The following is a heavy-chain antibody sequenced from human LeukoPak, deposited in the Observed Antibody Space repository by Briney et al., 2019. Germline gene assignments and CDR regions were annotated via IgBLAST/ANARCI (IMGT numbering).Heavy chain of an antibody. D-gene: IGHD2-15*01. Sequence: PGGSLRLSCAASGFSFSSHGMHWVRQAPGKGLDWVAVISYDGSNKYYADSVKGRFTISRDNSKNTLYLQVNSLRAEDTAVYYCAKYCSGATCYARLDCWGQGTLVTVSS. CDR3: AKYCSGATCYARLDC. CDR2: ISYDGSNK. V-gene: IGHV3-30*18. J-gene: IGHJ4*02. CDR1: GFSFSSHG.